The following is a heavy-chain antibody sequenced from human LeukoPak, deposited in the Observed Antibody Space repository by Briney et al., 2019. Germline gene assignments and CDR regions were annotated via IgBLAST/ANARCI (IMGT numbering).Heavy chain of an antibody. CDR1: GVTFSTGAYS. J-gene: IGHJ4*02. CDR3: AKDSQLWFHDRYYLDY. D-gene: IGHD5-18*01. CDR2: ISVRSSHI. V-gene: IGHV3-21*04. Sequence: GGSLRLSCAASGVTFSTGAYSMTWVRQAPGKGLEWVASISVRSSHIFYVDSVKGRFTISRDNAKNSLYLQMNNLRVEDTALYYCAKDSQLWFHDRYYLDYWGQGALVTVSS.